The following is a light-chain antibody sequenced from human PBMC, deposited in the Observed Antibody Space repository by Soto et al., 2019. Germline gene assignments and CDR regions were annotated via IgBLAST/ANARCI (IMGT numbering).Light chain of an antibody. CDR2: DVS. J-gene: IGKJ1*01. Sequence: DIQMTQSPSTLSASVGDRVTITCRASQRLSYWLAWYQQKPGKAPTFLIYDVSTLESGVQSRFSGSGSGTEFTLTISSLQPDDFATYFCQQSDSYPWTFGHGTKVEIK. V-gene: IGKV1-5*01. CDR3: QQSDSYPWT. CDR1: QRLSYW.